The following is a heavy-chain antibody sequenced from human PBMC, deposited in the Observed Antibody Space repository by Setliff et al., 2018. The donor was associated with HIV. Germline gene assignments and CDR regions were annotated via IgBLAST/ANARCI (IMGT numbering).Heavy chain of an antibody. CDR2: IKQDGGEI. CDR1: GFTFSNYW. Sequence: SLRLSCAASGFTFSNYWMDWVRQAPGKGLEWVATIKQDGGEIYYVDSVKGRFTISRDNARTSLYLEMSSLRAEDTAVYLCANLWEVGAWGQGTLVTVSS. CDR3: ANLWEVGA. D-gene: IGHD1-26*01. V-gene: IGHV3-7*03. J-gene: IGHJ5*02.